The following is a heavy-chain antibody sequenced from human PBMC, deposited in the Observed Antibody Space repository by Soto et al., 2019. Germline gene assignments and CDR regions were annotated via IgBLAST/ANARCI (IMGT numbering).Heavy chain of an antibody. CDR3: AHRVLRTVFGLVTTTAIYFDF. V-gene: IGHV2-5*02. CDR2: IYWDDDK. Sequence: QITLNESGPTVVRPTETLTLTCRLSGFSLTTSGVGVVWIRQSPGKAPEWLALIYWDDDKRYSASLKSRLTITKDTSKNQVVLTVSDLDPTDTATYYCAHRVLRTVFGLVTTTAIYFDFWGQGTPVAVSS. J-gene: IGHJ4*02. D-gene: IGHD3-3*01. CDR1: GFSLTTSGVG.